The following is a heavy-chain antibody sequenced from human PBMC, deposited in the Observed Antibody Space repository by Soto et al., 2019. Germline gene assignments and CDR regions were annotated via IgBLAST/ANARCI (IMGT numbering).Heavy chain of an antibody. Sequence: SLRLSCAASGFTFSSYAMHWVRQAPGKGLEWVAVISYDGSNKYYADSVKGRFTISRDNSKNTLYLQMNSLRAEDTAVYYCARAVAAADTWYLYYYYGMDVWGQGTTVTVSS. J-gene: IGHJ6*02. D-gene: IGHD6-13*01. V-gene: IGHV3-30-3*01. CDR2: ISYDGSNK. CDR3: ARAVAAADTWYLYYYYGMDV. CDR1: GFTFSSYA.